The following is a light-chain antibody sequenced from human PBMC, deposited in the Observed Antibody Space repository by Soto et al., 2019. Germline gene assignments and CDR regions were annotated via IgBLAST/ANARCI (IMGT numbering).Light chain of an antibody. V-gene: IGLV2-14*01. Sequence: QSALTQPASVSGSPGQSITISCTGTSSDVGGYNYVSWYQQHPGKAPKLMIYDVSNRPSGASNRFSGSKSGNTASLTITGGPAEEEVDYYCSSYTRRSTLLYVFGTGTKLTVL. CDR1: SSDVGGYNY. J-gene: IGLJ1*01. CDR2: DVS. CDR3: SSYTRRSTLLYV.